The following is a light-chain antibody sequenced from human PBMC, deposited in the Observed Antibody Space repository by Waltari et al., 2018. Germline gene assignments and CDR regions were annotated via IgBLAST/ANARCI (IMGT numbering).Light chain of an antibody. CDR2: GAS. CDR3: QHYVRLPAT. J-gene: IGKJ1*01. V-gene: IGKV3-20*01. CDR1: QSVGKF. Sequence: EIVLTQSPGTMSLSPGERATLSCWASQSVGKFLAWYQQKPGQAPRLLIYGASSRATGIPDRFSGSGSGTDFSLTINRLEPEDVAVYYCQHYVRLPATFGQGTKVEI.